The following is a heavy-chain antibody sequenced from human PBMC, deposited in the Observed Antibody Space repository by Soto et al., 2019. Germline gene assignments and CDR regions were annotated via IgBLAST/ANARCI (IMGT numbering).Heavy chain of an antibody. V-gene: IGHV3-23*01. CDR2: ISGSGGST. J-gene: IGHJ4*02. Sequence: RRLSCAASGFTFSSYAMSWVRQAPGKGLEWVSAISGSGGSTYYADSVKGRFTISRDNSKNTLYLQMNSLRAEDTAVYYCAKTPRYCTNGVCEFDYWGQGTLVTVSS. CDR1: GFTFSSYA. D-gene: IGHD2-8*01. CDR3: AKTPRYCTNGVCEFDY.